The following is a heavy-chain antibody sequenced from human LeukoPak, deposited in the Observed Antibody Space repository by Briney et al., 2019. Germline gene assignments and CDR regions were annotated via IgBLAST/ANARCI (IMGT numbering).Heavy chain of an antibody. CDR1: GYTFTSYA. J-gene: IGHJ4*02. D-gene: IGHD6-13*01. CDR3: ARMLAAAGSFYFDY. Sequence: ASVKVSCKASGYTFTSYAMNWVRQAPGQGLEWMGWINPNSGGTNYAQKFQGRVTMTRDTSISTAYMELSRLRSDDTAVYYCARMLAAAGSFYFDYWGQGTLVTVSS. CDR2: INPNSGGT. V-gene: IGHV1-2*02.